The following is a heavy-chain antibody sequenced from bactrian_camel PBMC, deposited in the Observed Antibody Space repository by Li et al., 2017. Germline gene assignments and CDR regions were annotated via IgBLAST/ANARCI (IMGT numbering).Heavy chain of an antibody. CDR3: AADPAGWVRGYHY. CDR2: ISMRGGVP. V-gene: IGHV3-2*01. Sequence: HVQLVESGGGLVQPGGSLRLSCAASGFTFSSFDMSWVRQAPGKGLEWVSTISMRGGVPTYADSVKGRFTLSKARGENTLWLQMTALRQEDAAVYYCAADPAGWVRGYHYWGQGTQVTVS. J-gene: IGHJ4*01. D-gene: IGHD3*01. CDR1: GFTFSSFD.